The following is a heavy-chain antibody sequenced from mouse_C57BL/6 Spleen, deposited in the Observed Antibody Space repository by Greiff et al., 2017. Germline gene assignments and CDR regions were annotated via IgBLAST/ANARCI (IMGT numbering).Heavy chain of an antibody. CDR2: IYPGDGDT. V-gene: IGHV1-82*01. CDR3: ALTGTLFAY. D-gene: IGHD4-1*01. Sequence: QVQLQQSGPELVKPGASVKISCKASGYAFSSSWMNWVKQRPGKGLEWIGRIYPGDGDTNYNGKFKGKATLTADKSSSTAYMQLSSLTSEDSAVYFCALTGTLFAYWGQGTLVTVSA. CDR1: GYAFSSSW. J-gene: IGHJ3*01.